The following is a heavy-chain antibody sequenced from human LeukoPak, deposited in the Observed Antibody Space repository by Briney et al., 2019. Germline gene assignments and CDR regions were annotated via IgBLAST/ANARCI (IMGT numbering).Heavy chain of an antibody. CDR2: IYYSGST. CDR3: ARDSYGDSGRRVFDY. V-gene: IGHV4-39*07. J-gene: IGHJ4*02. CDR1: GFTFSSYS. D-gene: IGHD4-17*01. Sequence: GSLRLSCAASGFTFSSYSMNWVRQPPGKGLEWIGSIYYSGSTFNNPSLKSRVTISVDTSKNQFSLKVSSVTAADTAVYYCARDSYGDSGRRVFDYWGQGTLVTVSS.